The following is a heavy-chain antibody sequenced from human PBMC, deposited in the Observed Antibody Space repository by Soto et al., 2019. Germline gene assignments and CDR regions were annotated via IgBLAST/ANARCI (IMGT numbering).Heavy chain of an antibody. J-gene: IGHJ6*02. CDR3: ARSQSLYCSGGSCSVHPPNRYYYYYGMDV. V-gene: IGHV4-28*01. D-gene: IGHD2-15*01. CDR2: IYYSGTT. Sequence: SSETLSLTCAVSGYSISSSNWWGWIRQPPGKGLEWIGYIYYSGTTYYNPSLKSRVTMSVDTSKNQFSLKLSSVTAADTAVYYCARSQSLYCSGGSCSVHPPNRYYYYYGMDVWGQWTTVTVSS. CDR1: GYSISSSNW.